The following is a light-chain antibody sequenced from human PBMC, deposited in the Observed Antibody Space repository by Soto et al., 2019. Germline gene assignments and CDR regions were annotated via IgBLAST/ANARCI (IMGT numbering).Light chain of an antibody. J-gene: IGKJ5*01. V-gene: IGKV3-11*01. Sequence: EIVLTQSPASLSLSPGERATLSCRASQSVASHLAWYQQKPGQAPRLLIYDATKRATGIPARFSGNGFGTYFTLTISSLEPEDVAAYYCQQRSSVITFGQGTRLDIK. CDR2: DAT. CDR3: QQRSSVIT. CDR1: QSVASH.